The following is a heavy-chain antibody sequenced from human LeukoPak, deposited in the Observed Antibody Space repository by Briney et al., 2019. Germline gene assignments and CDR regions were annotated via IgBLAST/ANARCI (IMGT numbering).Heavy chain of an antibody. CDR3: ARATWDPNYYYYMDV. CDR2: IKQDGSEK. V-gene: IGHV3-7*01. CDR1: GFAFSNYW. J-gene: IGHJ6*03. Sequence: GGSLRLSCAVSGFAFSNYWMSWVRQAPGKGLEWVANIKQDGSEKYYVDSVEGRFTISRDNAKNSLYLQMNSLRAEDTAVYFCARATWDPNYYYYMDVWGKGTTVTISS. D-gene: IGHD1-26*01.